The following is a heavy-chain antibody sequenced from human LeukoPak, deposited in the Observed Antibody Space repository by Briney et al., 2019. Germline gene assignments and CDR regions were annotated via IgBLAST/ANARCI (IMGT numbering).Heavy chain of an antibody. D-gene: IGHD3-22*01. CDR3: ARSSEGRYYYDSSGFSYYYYYMDV. CDR1: GFIFDDYG. CDR2: FNWNGDST. Sequence: GGPLRLPCGASGFIFDDYGMSWVPQAPGKGLEWVSGFNWNGDSTGYADSVKGRFTITRDNAKNSLYLQMNSLRAEDTALYYCARSSEGRYYYDSSGFSYYYYYMDVWGKGTTVTISS. J-gene: IGHJ6*03. V-gene: IGHV3-20*04.